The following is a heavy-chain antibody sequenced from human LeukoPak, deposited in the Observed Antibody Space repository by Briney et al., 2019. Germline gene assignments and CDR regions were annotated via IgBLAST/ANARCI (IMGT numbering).Heavy chain of an antibody. J-gene: IGHJ4*02. CDR1: GFSLSTSG. Sequence: GGSLRLSCVASGFSLSTSGMHWVRQSPGKGLDWVAFIRNDGNKKNYAESVKGRFTISRDNSRNTLYLQMDSLSAEDTALYCCAKDSPKISGYHYFDYWGQGTLVTVSS. CDR3: AKDSPKISGYHYFDY. D-gene: IGHD3-22*01. CDR2: IRNDGNKK. V-gene: IGHV3-30*02.